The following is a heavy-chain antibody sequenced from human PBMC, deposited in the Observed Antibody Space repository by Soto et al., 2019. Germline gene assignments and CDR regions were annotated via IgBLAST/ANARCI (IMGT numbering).Heavy chain of an antibody. Sequence: QVQLQESGPGLVKPSQTLSLTCTVSGGSISSGGYYWSWIRQHPGKGLEWIGYIYYSGSTYYNPSLKSRVTISVDTSKNQFSLKLSSVSAADTAVYYCARDPKRYCSGGSCYGYWGQGTLVTVSS. CDR3: ARDPKRYCSGGSCYGY. CDR2: IYYSGST. D-gene: IGHD2-15*01. V-gene: IGHV4-31*03. CDR1: GGSISSGGYY. J-gene: IGHJ4*02.